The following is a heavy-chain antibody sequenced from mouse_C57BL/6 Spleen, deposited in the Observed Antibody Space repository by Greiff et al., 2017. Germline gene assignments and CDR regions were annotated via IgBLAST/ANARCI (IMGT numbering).Heavy chain of an antibody. CDR1: GYTFTSYG. CDR3: ANYGSSPTWCAY. D-gene: IGHD1-1*01. J-gene: IGHJ3*01. Sequence: VQLQESGAELARPGASVKLSCKASGYTFTSYGISWVKQRTGQGLEWIGEIYPRSGNTYYNEKFKGKATLTADKSSSTAYMELRSLTSEDSAVYFCANYGSSPTWCAYWGQGTLVTVSA. V-gene: IGHV1-81*01. CDR2: IYPRSGNT.